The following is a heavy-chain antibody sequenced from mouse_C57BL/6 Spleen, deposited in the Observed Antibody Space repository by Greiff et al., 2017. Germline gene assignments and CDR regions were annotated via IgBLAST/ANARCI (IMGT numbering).Heavy chain of an antibody. D-gene: IGHD2-3*01. CDR3: TRDLYDGCPYAMDY. V-gene: IGHV5-9-1*02. J-gene: IGHJ4*01. CDR2: ISSGGDYI. CDR1: GFTFSSYA. Sequence: EVMLVESGEGLVKPGGSLKLSCAASGFTFSSYAMSWVRQTPEKRLEWVAYISSGGDYIYYADTVKGRFTISRDSARNTLYLQMSSLKSEDTAMYYCTRDLYDGCPYAMDYWGQGTSVTVSS.